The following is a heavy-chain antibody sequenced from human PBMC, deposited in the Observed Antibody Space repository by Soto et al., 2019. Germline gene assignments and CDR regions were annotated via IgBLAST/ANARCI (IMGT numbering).Heavy chain of an antibody. CDR1: GFTFDSHT. Sequence: QVHLVEAGGGVVQPGRSLTLSCAASGFTFDSHTMHWVRQTPGKGLEWVAYISYDGSLQDHADSVKGRFNISRDNGRNTVFLEMNSLRPEDSAVYYCARTYSSSWNYLDYWGQGTLVTVSS. CDR3: ARTYSSSWNYLDY. D-gene: IGHD2-2*01. CDR2: ISYDGSLQ. V-gene: IGHV3-30*04. J-gene: IGHJ4*02.